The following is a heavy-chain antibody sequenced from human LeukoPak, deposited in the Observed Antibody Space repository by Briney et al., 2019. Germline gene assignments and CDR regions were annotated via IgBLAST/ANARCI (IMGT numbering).Heavy chain of an antibody. CDR1: GLRFSDYY. V-gene: IGHV3-49*04. D-gene: IGHD3-22*01. Sequence: GGSLRLSCAASGLRFSDYYVSWVRQAPGKGLEWVGFIRSKAYGGTTEYAASVKGRFTISRDDSKSIAYLRMNSLKTEDTAVYYCTRTYYYDSSGEYYFDYWGQGTLVTVSS. CDR3: TRTYYYDSSGEYYFDY. CDR2: IRSKAYGGTT. J-gene: IGHJ4*02.